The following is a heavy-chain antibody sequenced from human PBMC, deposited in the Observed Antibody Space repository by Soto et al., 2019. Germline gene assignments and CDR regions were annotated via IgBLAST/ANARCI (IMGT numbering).Heavy chain of an antibody. Sequence: EVQLLESGGGLVQPGGSLRLSCAASGFTFNNYAMTWVRQAPGKGLEWVSAVSGGGETTSYADSVKARFPVSCDGSKNTLYLQMSSLRAEDTALYYCAKGRGGSGSLTPRVDFWGQGTLVTVSS. CDR2: VSGGGETT. V-gene: IGHV3-23*01. CDR3: AKGRGGSGSLTPRVDF. D-gene: IGHD3-10*01. CDR1: GFTFNNYA. J-gene: IGHJ4*02.